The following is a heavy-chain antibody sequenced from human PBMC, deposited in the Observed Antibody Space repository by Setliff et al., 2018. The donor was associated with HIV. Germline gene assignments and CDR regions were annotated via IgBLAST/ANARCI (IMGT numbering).Heavy chain of an antibody. CDR1: GGSISIHPFY. CDR2: IHYGGTT. D-gene: IGHD2-2*01. J-gene: IGHJ3*02. Sequence: SETLSLTCTVSGGSISIHPFYWGWIRQPPGKGLEWIGSIHYGGTTYSNPSLRSRVAFSVDTSENQFSLQLSSVTAADMAVYYCARTRDCSSSGCFYHAFDMWGQGTMVTVSS. CDR3: ARTRDCSSSGCFYHAFDM. V-gene: IGHV4-39*01.